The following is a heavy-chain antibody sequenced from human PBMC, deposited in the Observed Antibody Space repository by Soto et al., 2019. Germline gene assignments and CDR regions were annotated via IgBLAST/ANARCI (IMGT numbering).Heavy chain of an antibody. CDR3: ARAADIVVVVAATLLGGPLDY. J-gene: IGHJ4*02. CDR2: IIPIFGTA. Sequence: GASVKVSCKASGGTFSSYAISWVRQAPGQGLEWMGGIIPIFGTANYAQKFQGRVTITADESTSTAYMELSSLRSEDTAVYYCARAADIVVVVAATLLGGPLDYWGQGTLVTVSS. D-gene: IGHD2-15*01. V-gene: IGHV1-69*13. CDR1: GGTFSSYA.